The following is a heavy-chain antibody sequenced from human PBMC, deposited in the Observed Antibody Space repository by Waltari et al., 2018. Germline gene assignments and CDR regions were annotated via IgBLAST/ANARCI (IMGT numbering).Heavy chain of an antibody. CDR1: GFTFSSYA. Sequence: EVQLLESGGGLVQPGGSLSLSCAASGFTFSSYALSWVRPAPGKGLEWVSVIYSGGSTYYADSVKGRFTISRDNSKNTLYLQMNSLRAEDTAVYYCAKEPVGGGGSYFDYWGQGTLVTVSS. CDR3: AKEPVGGGGSYFDY. J-gene: IGHJ4*02. D-gene: IGHD3-10*01. V-gene: IGHV3-23*03. CDR2: IYSGGST.